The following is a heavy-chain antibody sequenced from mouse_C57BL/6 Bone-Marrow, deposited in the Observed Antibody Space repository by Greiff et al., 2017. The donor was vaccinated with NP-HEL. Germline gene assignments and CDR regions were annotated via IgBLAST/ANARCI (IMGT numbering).Heavy chain of an antibody. V-gene: IGHV14-2*01. J-gene: IGHJ3*01. Sequence: EVKVVESGAELVKPGASVKLSCTASGFNIKDYYMHWVKQRTEQGLEWIGRIDPEDGETKYAPKFQGKATITADTSSNTAYLQLSSLTSEDTAVYYCARSIPNYYGSAWFAYWGQGTLVTVSA. CDR1: GFNIKDYY. CDR3: ARSIPNYYGSAWFAY. D-gene: IGHD1-1*01. CDR2: IDPEDGET.